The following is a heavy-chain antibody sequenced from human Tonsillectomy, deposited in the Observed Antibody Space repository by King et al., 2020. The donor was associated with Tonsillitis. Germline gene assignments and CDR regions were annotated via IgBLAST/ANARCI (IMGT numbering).Heavy chain of an antibody. CDR2: IHYSGTT. CDR1: GGSISDGGGY. J-gene: IGHJ3*02. CDR3: ARDNGGNDAFDM. Sequence: QVQLQESGPGLVKPSQTLSLTCRVSGGSISDGGGYWTWIRHPSGKGIEWIGYIHYSGTTYYNPSLKSRVIISVDTSQNQFSLKLSSVTAADTAVYYCARDNGGNDAFDMWGQGTVVTVSS. V-gene: IGHV4-31*03. D-gene: IGHD4-23*01.